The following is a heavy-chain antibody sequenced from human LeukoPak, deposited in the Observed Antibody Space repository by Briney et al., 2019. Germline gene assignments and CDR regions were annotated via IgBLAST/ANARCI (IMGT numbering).Heavy chain of an antibody. CDR3: AKSGYCSGDNCYYYFDY. CDR2: ISYDGSNK. Sequence: PGRSLRLSCAASGFTFSSYAMHWVRQAPGKGLERVAVISYDGSNKYYADSMKGRFTISRDNSKNTLFLQMSSLRVEDTAVYYCAKSGYCSGDNCYYYFDYWGQGTLVTVSS. V-gene: IGHV3-30*18. CDR1: GFTFSSYA. J-gene: IGHJ4*02. D-gene: IGHD2-15*01.